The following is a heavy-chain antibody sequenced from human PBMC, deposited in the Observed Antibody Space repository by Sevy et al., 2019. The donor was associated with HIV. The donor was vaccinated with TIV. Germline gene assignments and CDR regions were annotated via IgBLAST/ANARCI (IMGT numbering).Heavy chain of an antibody. Sequence: SETLSLTCAVHDGSFSGYYWNWIRQLPGKGLEWIGEINESGITYYTPSLKSRVTISVDTSKKQFSLMLNSVTAVDSAVYFCARSPPVVVVPGAPSWFDPWGQGTLVTVSS. CDR2: INESGIT. V-gene: IGHV4-34*01. CDR3: ARSPPVVVVPGAPSWFDP. CDR1: DGSFSGYY. D-gene: IGHD2-2*01. J-gene: IGHJ5*02.